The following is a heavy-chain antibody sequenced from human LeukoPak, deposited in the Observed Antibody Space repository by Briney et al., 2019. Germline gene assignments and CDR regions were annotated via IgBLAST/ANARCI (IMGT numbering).Heavy chain of an antibody. V-gene: IGHV1-8*01. D-gene: IGHD3-9*01. J-gene: IGHJ4*02. Sequence: ASVKVSCKASGYTFTSYDINWVRQATGQGLEWMGWMNPNSGNTGYAQKFQGRVTMTRNTSISTAYMKLSSLRSEDTAVYYCARDTARARQYYDILTGYYTFDYWGQGTLVTVSS. CDR1: GYTFTSYD. CDR3: ARDTARARQYYDILTGYYTFDY. CDR2: MNPNSGNT.